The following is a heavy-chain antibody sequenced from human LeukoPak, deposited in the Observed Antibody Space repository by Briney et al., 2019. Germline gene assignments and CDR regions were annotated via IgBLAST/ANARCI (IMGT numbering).Heavy chain of an antibody. V-gene: IGHV1-2*02. CDR2: INPNSGGT. J-gene: IGHJ4*02. D-gene: IGHD3-9*01. CDR1: GYTFTGYY. Sequence: GASVKVSCKASGYTFTGYYIHWVRQAPGQGLEWMGWINPNSGGTKYAQKFQGRVTMTRDTSTSTVYMELTSLRSEDTAVYYCARWGSDILTGYSDWGQGTLVTVSS. CDR3: ARWGSDILTGYSD.